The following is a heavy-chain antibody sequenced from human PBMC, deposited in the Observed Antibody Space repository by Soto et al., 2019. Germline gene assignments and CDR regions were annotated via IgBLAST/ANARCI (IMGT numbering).Heavy chain of an antibody. J-gene: IGHJ4*02. V-gene: IGHV4-34*01. CDR1: GGSFSGYY. CDR2: INHSGST. D-gene: IGHD3-10*01. Sequence: PSETLSLTCAVYGGSFSGYYWSWIRQPPGKGLEWIGEINHSGSTNYNPSLKSRVTISVDTSKNQFSLKLSSVTAADTAVYYCARVTMVRGVIITRVRYFDYWGQGTLVTVSS. CDR3: ARVTMVRGVIITRVRYFDY.